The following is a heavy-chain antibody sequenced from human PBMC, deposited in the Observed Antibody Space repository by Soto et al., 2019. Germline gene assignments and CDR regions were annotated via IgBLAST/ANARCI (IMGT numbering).Heavy chain of an antibody. CDR2: VYHTGRT. CDR1: GGSFKSGSYS. D-gene: IGHD3-3*01. V-gene: IGHV4-61*01. J-gene: IGHJ4*02. Sequence: TLSLTCTVSGGSFKSGSYSWSWIRQPPGKGLEWIGYVYHTGRTSYNPSLKSRVSIPMDTSKNQFSLNLDSVTAADTAVYFCARDFAYFDSWGQGTLVTVSS. CDR3: ARDFAYFDS.